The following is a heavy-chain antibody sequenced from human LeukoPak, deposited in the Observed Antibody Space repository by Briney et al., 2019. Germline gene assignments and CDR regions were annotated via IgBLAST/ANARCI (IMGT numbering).Heavy chain of an antibody. CDR1: VGTFTTYA. Sequence: SVTVSCKASVGTFTTYAISWVRQAPGQGLEWMGGIIPIFGTANYAQKFQGRVTITADESTSTAYMELSSLRSEDTAVYYCARSYSYSSGYRHFQHWGQGTLVTVSS. CDR3: ARSYSYSSGYRHFQH. J-gene: IGHJ1*01. D-gene: IGHD3-22*01. CDR2: IIPIFGTA. V-gene: IGHV1-69*13.